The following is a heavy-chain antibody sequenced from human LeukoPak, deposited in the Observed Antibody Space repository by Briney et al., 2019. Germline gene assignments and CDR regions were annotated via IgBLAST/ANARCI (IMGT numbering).Heavy chain of an antibody. D-gene: IGHD2-2*01. J-gene: IGHJ6*03. Sequence: GGSLRLSCVASGFTFSSYATSWVRQAPGKGLEWVSAISGCGGSTYYADSVKGRLTISRDNSKNTLYLQMNSLRAEDTAVYYCAKASSSSYYYYYMDVWGKGTTVTVSS. V-gene: IGHV3-23*01. CDR2: ISGCGGST. CDR1: GFTFSSYA. CDR3: AKASSSSYYYYYMDV.